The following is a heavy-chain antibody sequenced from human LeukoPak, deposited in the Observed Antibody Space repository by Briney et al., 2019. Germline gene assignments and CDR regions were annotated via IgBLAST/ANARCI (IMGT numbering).Heavy chain of an antibody. Sequence: SETLSLTCNISGDSFSSSSYYWGWIRQPPGHELEWIGDIYYRARTYSNQSHDSRASISIDTSNTQFSLTLNSVTAADTALYFCARRRYYDSTGYLDWGQGTLVTVSS. CDR3: ARRRYYDSTGYLD. CDR2: IYYRART. CDR1: GDSFSSSSYY. J-gene: IGHJ1*01. D-gene: IGHD3-22*01. V-gene: IGHV4-39*01.